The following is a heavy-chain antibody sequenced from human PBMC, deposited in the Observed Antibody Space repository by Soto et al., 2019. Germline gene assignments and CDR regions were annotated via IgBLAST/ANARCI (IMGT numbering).Heavy chain of an antibody. D-gene: IGHD3-22*01. J-gene: IGHJ4*02. CDR1: GFTFSSYN. Sequence: EVQLVESGGGLVKPGGSLRLSCAASGFTFSSYNMAWVRQAPGKGLEWVSSIRIGSSYTYYADSLKGRFTISRDNAKNSLFLQMNSLRAEDTAVYYCAREIKAYYYDNSAYADSWGQGTLVTVSS. V-gene: IGHV3-21*01. CDR3: AREIKAYYYDNSAYADS. CDR2: IRIGSSYT.